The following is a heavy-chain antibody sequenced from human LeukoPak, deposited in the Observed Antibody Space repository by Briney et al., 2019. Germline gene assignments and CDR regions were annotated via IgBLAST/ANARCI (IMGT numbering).Heavy chain of an antibody. J-gene: IGHJ5*01. Sequence: RPSETLSLTCTVSGGSISDYYWNWIRQPPGQGLERVAYVHYSGTTKYNPSLQSRVTTAVDMSKKEVSLRLDSVTAADTAVYYCAGDMRGSAKVWFDSWGQGVQVIVSS. D-gene: IGHD3-10*01. CDR1: GGSISDYY. CDR3: AGDMRGSAKVWFDS. V-gene: IGHV4-59*12. CDR2: VHYSGTT.